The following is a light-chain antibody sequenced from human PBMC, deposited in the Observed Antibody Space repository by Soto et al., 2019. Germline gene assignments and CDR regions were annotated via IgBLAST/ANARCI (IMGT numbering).Light chain of an antibody. Sequence: DIQMPQYPSSLSASIGDRFTITCRASQGIRNDLGWYQQKPGKAPKRLIYAASNLQGGVPSRFSGSGSETEFTLTISSLQPDDFATYYCQQYNSYWTFGQGTKVDIK. CDR2: AAS. CDR1: QGIRND. V-gene: IGKV1-17*01. J-gene: IGKJ1*01. CDR3: QQYNSYWT.